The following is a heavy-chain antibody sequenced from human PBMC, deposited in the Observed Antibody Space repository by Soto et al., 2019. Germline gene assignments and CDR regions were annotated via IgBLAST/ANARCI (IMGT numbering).Heavy chain of an antibody. V-gene: IGHV3-9*01. Sequence: ESGGGLVQPGRSLRLSCAASGFTFDDYAMHWVRQAPGKGLEWVSGISWNSGSIGYADSVKGRFTISRDNAKNSLYLQMNSLRAEDTALYYCAKGSYGSGSYGGVFDYWGQGTLVTVSS. J-gene: IGHJ4*02. CDR3: AKGSYGSGSYGGVFDY. D-gene: IGHD3-10*01. CDR2: ISWNSGSI. CDR1: GFTFDDYA.